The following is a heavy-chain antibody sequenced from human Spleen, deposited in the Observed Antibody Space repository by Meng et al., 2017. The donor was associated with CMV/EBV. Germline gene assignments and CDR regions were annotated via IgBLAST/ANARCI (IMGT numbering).Heavy chain of an antibody. CDR3: AKDDPSGHYESDF. CDR1: GGTFSDYT. Sequence: SVKVSCKASGGTFSDYTISWVRQAPGQGPEWMGRIVLMFGMVSYAQKFQGRVTITADKSTNTAYMEVSSLRSEDTAIYYCAKDDPSGHYESDFWGQGTLVTVSS. D-gene: IGHD3-22*01. CDR2: IVLMFGMV. V-gene: IGHV1-69*02. J-gene: IGHJ4*02.